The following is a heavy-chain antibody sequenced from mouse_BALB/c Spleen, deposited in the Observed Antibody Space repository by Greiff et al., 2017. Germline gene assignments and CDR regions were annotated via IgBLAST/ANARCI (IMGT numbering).Heavy chain of an antibody. J-gene: IGHJ1*01. CDR3: ARGYCDCDYWYFDV. CDR1: GFSLTSYG. D-gene: IGHD2-4*01. Sequence: QVQLQQSGPGLVAPSQSLSITCTVSGFSLTSYGVHWVRQPPGKGLEWLGVLWAGGSTNYNSALMSRLSISKDNSKSQVFLKMNSLQTDDTAMYYCARGYCDCDYWYFDVWGAGTTVTVCS. V-gene: IGHV2-9*02. CDR2: LWAGGST.